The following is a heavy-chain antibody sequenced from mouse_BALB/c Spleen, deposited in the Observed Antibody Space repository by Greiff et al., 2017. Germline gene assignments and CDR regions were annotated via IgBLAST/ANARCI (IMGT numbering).Heavy chain of an antibody. J-gene: IGHJ3*01. D-gene: IGHD2-3*01. CDR3: ASAPDGYYSFAY. Sequence: VQLKQSGAELVRPGALVKLSCKASGFNIKDYYMHWVKQRPEQGLEWIGWIDPENGNTIYDPKFQGKASITADTSSNTAYLQLSSLTSEDTAVYYCASAPDGYYSFAYWGQGTLVTVSA. CDR1: GFNIKDYY. CDR2: IDPENGNT. V-gene: IGHV14-1*02.